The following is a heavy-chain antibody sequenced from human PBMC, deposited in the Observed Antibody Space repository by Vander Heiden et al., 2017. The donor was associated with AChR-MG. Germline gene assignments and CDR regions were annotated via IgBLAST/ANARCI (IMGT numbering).Heavy chain of an antibody. J-gene: IGHJ4*02. CDR2: INQDGSQT. Sequence: EVQLAESGGGLVQPGGSLRLSCAASGFTFSSYWISWVRQAPGKGLEWLANINQDGSQTYYVDSVKGRFTISRDNAQNSLYLQIDNLRAEDTGVYYCVPALYSSGFHYWGQGTLVTVSS. CDR1: GFTFSSYW. CDR3: VPALYSSGFHY. V-gene: IGHV3-7*01. D-gene: IGHD6-19*01.